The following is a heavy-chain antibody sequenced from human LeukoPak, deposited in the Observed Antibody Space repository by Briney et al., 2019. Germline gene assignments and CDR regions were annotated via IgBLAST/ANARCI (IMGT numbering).Heavy chain of an antibody. CDR3: AKDGLVAAAGRFDY. CDR2: ISGSGDST. J-gene: IGHJ4*02. V-gene: IGHV3-23*01. Sequence: GGSLRLSCAASGFTFSSYAMSWLRQAPGKGLEWVSAISGSGDSTYYEDSVKGRFTISRDNSKNTLYVQMNRLRAEDTAIYYCAKDGLVAAAGRFDYWGQGTLVTVSS. D-gene: IGHD6-13*01. CDR1: GFTFSSYA.